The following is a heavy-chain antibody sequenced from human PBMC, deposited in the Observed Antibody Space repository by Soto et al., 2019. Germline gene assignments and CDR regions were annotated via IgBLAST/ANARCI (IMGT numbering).Heavy chain of an antibody. CDR1: GYTFTGYY. J-gene: IGHJ4*02. D-gene: IGHD6-13*01. Sequence: QVQLVQSGAEVKKPGASVKVSCKASGYTFTGYYMHWVRQAPGQGLEWMGWINPNSGGTNYAQKFQGWVTMTRDTSISTSYMELSRLRSDDTAVYYCARSSSSWSTYFDYWGQGTLVTVSS. V-gene: IGHV1-2*04. CDR3: ARSSSSWSTYFDY. CDR2: INPNSGGT.